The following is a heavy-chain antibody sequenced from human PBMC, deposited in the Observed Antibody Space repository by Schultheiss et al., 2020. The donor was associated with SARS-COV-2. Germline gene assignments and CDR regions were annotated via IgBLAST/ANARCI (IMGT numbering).Heavy chain of an antibody. CDR1: GFTFSSYS. CDR3: ARDLIVLGYYYGMDV. CDR2: IWYDGSNK. D-gene: IGHD2-8*02. J-gene: IGHJ6*02. V-gene: IGHV3-33*08. Sequence: GGSLRLSCAASGFTFSSYSMNWVRQAPGKGLEWVAVIWYDGSNKYYADSVKGRFTISRDNSKNTLYLQMNSLRAEDTAVYYCARDLIVLGYYYGMDVWGQGTTVTVSS.